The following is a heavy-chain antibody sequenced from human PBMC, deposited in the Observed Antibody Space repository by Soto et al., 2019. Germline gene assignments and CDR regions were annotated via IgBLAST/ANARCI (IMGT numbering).Heavy chain of an antibody. CDR1: GFTFGSYW. CDR2: ILNDGTTT. Sequence: GGSLRLSCAASGFTFGSYWLHWVRQAPGKGLMWISRILNDGTTTNYADSVKGRFTVSRDNAKKTMSLQMNNLRAEDTAVYYCATWRGGYTYGLDHWGQGTPVTVSS. J-gene: IGHJ4*02. V-gene: IGHV3-74*01. CDR3: ATWRGGYTYGLDH. D-gene: IGHD5-18*01.